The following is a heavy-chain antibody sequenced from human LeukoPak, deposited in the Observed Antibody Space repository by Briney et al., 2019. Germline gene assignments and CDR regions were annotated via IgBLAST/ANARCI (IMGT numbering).Heavy chain of an antibody. J-gene: IGHJ5*02. D-gene: IGHD6-13*01. Sequence: PGGSLRLSCAASGFTFSSYSMNWVRQAPGKGLEWVSSISSSSSYIYYADSVKGRFTISRDNAKNSLYLQMNSLRAEDTAVYYCARGGSSWYSVHWFDPWGQGTLVTVSS. CDR1: GFTFSSYS. CDR2: ISSSSSYI. V-gene: IGHV3-21*01. CDR3: ARGGSSWYSVHWFDP.